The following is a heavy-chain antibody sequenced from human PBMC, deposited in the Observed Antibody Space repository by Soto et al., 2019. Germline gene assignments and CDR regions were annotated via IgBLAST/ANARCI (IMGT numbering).Heavy chain of an antibody. D-gene: IGHD2-2*01. CDR1: GGSISSYY. V-gene: IGHV4-59*08. CDR3: ARVVVPAAMRDWFDP. Sequence: SETLSLTCTVSGGSISSYYWSWIRQPPGKGLEWIGYIYYSGSTNYNPSLKSRVTISVDTSKNQFSLKLSSVTAADTAVYYCARVVVPAAMRDWFDPWGQGTLVTVSS. CDR2: IYYSGST. J-gene: IGHJ5*02.